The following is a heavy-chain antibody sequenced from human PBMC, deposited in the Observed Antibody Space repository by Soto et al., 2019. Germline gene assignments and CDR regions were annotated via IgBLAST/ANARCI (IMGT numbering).Heavy chain of an antibody. CDR3: ARRHSGGFYRFFDS. CDR2: TGSGTGPG. D-gene: IGHD2-15*01. CDR1: GSSLSANP. J-gene: IGHJ4*02. Sequence: AYVSYKASGSSLSANPVSWVRQATGQGLEWMGGTGSGTGPGNHAQKFQGRLTVTADKSTSTVYMELTNLSSEDTAVYYCARRHSGGFYRFFDSWGKGTLVTGFS. V-gene: IGHV1-69*06.